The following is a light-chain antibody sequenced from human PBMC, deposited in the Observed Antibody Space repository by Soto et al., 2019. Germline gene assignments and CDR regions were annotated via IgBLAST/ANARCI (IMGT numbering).Light chain of an antibody. CDR3: SSYTSSSRWV. CDR1: SNVIGRYNY. CDR2: EVS. J-gene: IGLJ3*02. V-gene: IGLV2-14*01. Sequence: QSALTQPASVSGSPGQSITISCTGASNVIGRYNYVSWFQQPPDKAPKLMIYEVSNRPSGVSHRFSGSKSGNTASLSISGLQAEDEADYYCSSYTSSSRWVFGGGTKVTVL.